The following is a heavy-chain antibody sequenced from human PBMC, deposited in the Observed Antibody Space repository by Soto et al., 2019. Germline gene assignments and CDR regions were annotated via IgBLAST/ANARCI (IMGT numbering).Heavy chain of an antibody. J-gene: IGHJ5*02. CDR1: GGTFSSYA. D-gene: IGHD3-10*01. CDR2: IIPIFGTA. Sequence: QVQLVQSGAEVKKPGSSVKVSCKASGGTFSSYAISWVRQAPGQGLEWMGGIIPIFGTANYAQKFQGRVTITADESTSTAYMELSSLRSEDTAVYYCARGGEYYYGSGKYNWFDPWCQGTLVTVSS. V-gene: IGHV1-69*01. CDR3: ARGGEYYYGSGKYNWFDP.